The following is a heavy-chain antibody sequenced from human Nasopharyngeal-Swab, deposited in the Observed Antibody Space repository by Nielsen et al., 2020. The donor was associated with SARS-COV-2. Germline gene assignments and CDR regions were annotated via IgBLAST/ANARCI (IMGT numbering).Heavy chain of an antibody. D-gene: IGHD5-24*01. CDR2: IGRGGDI. V-gene: IGHV3-13*01. J-gene: IGHJ4*02. CDR1: GFTFRNND. CDR3: VTGIDGWNY. Sequence: GGSLRLSCAASGFTFRNNDMHWVRQGTGKGLEWVSGIGRGGDIYYADSVKGRFTTSRDNDKSSLHLQMNNLRAEDTAVYYCVTGIDGWNYWGRGTLVTVSS.